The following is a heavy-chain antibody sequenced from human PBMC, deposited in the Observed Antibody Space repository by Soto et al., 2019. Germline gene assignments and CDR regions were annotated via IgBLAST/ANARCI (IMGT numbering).Heavy chain of an antibody. Sequence: EVQLVESGGGLVQPGGSLRLSCAASGFTVSSNYMSWVRQAPGKGLEWVSVIYSGGSTYYADSVKGRFTISRDNSWNTLYLQMNSLRAEDTAVYYCARDLIPTGMDVWGQGTTVTVSS. V-gene: IGHV3-66*01. CDR3: ARDLIPTGMDV. J-gene: IGHJ6*02. CDR2: IYSGGST. CDR1: GFTVSSNY.